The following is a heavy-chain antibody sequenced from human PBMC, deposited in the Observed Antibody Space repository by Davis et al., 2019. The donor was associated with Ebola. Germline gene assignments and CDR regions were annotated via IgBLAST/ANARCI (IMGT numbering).Heavy chain of an antibody. CDR1: GFTFSSYT. CDR3: ARERFLEWLTLTHGDAFDI. Sequence: PGGSLRLSCSASGFTFSSYTMHWVRQAPGKGLEYVSFIDGGGGSTYYADSVKGRFTISRDNSKNTLYLQMNSLRAEDTAVYYCARERFLEWLTLTHGDAFDIWGQGTMVTVSS. CDR2: IDGGGGST. V-gene: IGHV3-64*04. D-gene: IGHD3-3*01. J-gene: IGHJ3*02.